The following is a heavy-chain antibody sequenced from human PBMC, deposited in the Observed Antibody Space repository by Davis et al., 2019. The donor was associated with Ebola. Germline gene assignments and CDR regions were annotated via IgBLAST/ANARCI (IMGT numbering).Heavy chain of an antibody. CDR1: GYTFTNYG. D-gene: IGHD2/OR15-2a*01. J-gene: IGHJ4*02. V-gene: IGHV1-18*01. Sequence: ASVTVSCKASGYTFTNYGVSWRRQAPGQGLEWMSWIGVYNGAKTYAAIFRDRVTMTTDTSTSTAYMELRSLRADDTAVYYCARDPRGKNDLDYWGQGTLVTVSS. CDR3: ARDPRGKNDLDY. CDR2: IGVYNGAK.